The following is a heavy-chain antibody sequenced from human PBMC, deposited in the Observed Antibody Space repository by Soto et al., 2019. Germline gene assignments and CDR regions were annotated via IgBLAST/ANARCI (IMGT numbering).Heavy chain of an antibody. CDR3: ARLGRYSSGPFDY. Sequence: GGSLRLSCAASGFTFSDYYMSLIRQAPGKGLEWVSYISSSGMTIYYADSVKGRLTISRDNAKNSLYLQMNSLRAEDTAVYYCARLGRYSSGPFDYWGQGTRVTVSS. J-gene: IGHJ4*02. V-gene: IGHV3-11*01. CDR2: ISSSGMTI. D-gene: IGHD6-19*01. CDR1: GFTFSDYY.